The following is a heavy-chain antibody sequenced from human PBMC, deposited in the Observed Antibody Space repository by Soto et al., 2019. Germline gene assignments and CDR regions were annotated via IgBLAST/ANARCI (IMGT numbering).Heavy chain of an antibody. CDR3: AHLSDYGSGSYFDY. D-gene: IGHD3-10*01. CDR1: GFSLSTSGVA. CDR2: IYWDDEE. J-gene: IGHJ4*02. V-gene: IGHV2-5*02. Sequence: QITLKESGPTLEKPTQTLTLTCTFSGFSLSTSGVAVGWIRQPPGKALEWLALIYWDDEERYSPSLQSRLTIAKDTSKNQVVLTMTNMDPVDTATYYCAHLSDYGSGSYFDYWGQGTQVTVSS.